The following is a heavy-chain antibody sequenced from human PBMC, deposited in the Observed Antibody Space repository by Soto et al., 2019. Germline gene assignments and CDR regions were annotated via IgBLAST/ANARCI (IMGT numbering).Heavy chain of an antibody. CDR3: ATMGTPATGLYYFDY. V-gene: IGHV4-30-4*01. D-gene: IGHD1-7*01. Sequence: QVQLQESGPGLVKPSQTLSLTCTVSGGSISSGNYYWSWIRQPPGKGLEWIGFISYSGSTYYNASLKSRVTISVDTSKNQFSLNLSLVTAADTAVYYCATMGTPATGLYYFDYWGQGTLVTVSS. CDR1: GGSISSGNYY. CDR2: ISYSGST. J-gene: IGHJ4*02.